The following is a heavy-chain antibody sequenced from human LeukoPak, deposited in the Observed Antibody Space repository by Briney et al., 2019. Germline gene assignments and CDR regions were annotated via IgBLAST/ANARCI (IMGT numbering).Heavy chain of an antibody. J-gene: IGHJ3*02. Sequence: GESLKISCKGSGYSFTSYWIDWVRQVPGKGLEWMGLFQPGDSHSIYSPSFQGRVTFSDDKSISTAYLQWGSLRASDTAMYYCARRLLTGGFDIWGQGTMVTVSS. CDR1: GYSFTSYW. V-gene: IGHV5-51*01. CDR2: FQPGDSHS. CDR3: ARRLLTGGFDI. D-gene: IGHD1-26*01.